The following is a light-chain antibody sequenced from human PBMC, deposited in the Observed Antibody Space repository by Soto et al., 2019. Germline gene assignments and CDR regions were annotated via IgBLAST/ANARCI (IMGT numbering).Light chain of an antibody. CDR3: QESYTPPAVS. J-gene: IGKJ4*01. CDR1: QNIDNY. Sequence: IQMTQSPSSLSASLGDRVTITCRASQNIDNYLNWYQQKPGKAPKLLIYATSTLQSGVPSRFSGSGSGTEFTPTISSLQAEDFATYFCQESYTPPAVSVGGGTKVDIK. CDR2: ATS. V-gene: IGKV1-39*01.